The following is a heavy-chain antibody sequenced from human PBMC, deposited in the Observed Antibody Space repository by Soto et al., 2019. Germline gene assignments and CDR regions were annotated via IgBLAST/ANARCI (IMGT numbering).Heavy chain of an antibody. J-gene: IGHJ4*02. CDR3: ARVWNDGRFDL. V-gene: IGHV3-7*01. D-gene: IGHD1-1*01. CDR1: GFTFSNYW. CDR2: INQNGGAM. Sequence: EVQLVESGGGLVQPGGSLRLSCAASGFTFSNYWMTWVRQAPGKGLEWVASINQNGGAMHYVDSVKGRFTVSRDNAKNSLYLQVNSLRAEDTAVIYCARVWNDGRFDLWGQGALVTVSS.